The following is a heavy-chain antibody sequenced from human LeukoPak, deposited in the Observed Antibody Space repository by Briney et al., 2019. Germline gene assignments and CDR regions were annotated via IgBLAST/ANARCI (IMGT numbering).Heavy chain of an antibody. CDR3: AKDPTGGIGGGFDFDY. CDR2: ISENGGTT. Sequence: GGSLRLSCAASGFIFSNYAMTWVRQAPGKGLEWVSSISENGGTTHYADSVKGRFTISRDNSKTTLDLQMNSLRAEDTAVYYCAKDPTGGIGGGFDFDYWGQGTLVTVSS. J-gene: IGHJ4*02. V-gene: IGHV3-23*01. D-gene: IGHD1-26*01. CDR1: GFIFSNYA.